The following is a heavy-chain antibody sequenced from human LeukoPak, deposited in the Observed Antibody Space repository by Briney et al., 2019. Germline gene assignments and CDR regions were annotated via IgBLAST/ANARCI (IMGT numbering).Heavy chain of an antibody. J-gene: IGHJ6*02. CDR1: GFTFSGYT. CDR3: ARDSTMSSYYGMDV. V-gene: IGHV3-21*05. CDR2: ISPDSTQI. Sequence: GGSLRLSCAASGFTFSGYTMNWVRQAPGKGLEWVSYISPDSTQIYYADSVKGRFTISRDNAKNSLYLQMNSLRAEDTAVYYCARDSTMSSYYGMDVWGQGTTVTVSS. D-gene: IGHD3-10*02.